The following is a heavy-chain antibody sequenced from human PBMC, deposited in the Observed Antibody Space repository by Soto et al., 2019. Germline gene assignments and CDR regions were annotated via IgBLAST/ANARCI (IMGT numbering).Heavy chain of an antibody. CDR1: GFSLSTSGVG. CDR2: IYWDDDK. V-gene: IGHV2-5*02. D-gene: IGHD6-13*01. J-gene: IGHJ5*02. Sequence: QITLKESAPTLVKPTQTLTLTCTFSGFSLSTSGVGVGWIRQPPGKALEWLALIYWDDDKPYSPSLKSRLTTTKNTSKSHVILTRTNIAPVDTAPYYCAHMVSSRWYSIDWFDPWGQGTMVTV. CDR3: AHMVSSRWYSIDWFDP.